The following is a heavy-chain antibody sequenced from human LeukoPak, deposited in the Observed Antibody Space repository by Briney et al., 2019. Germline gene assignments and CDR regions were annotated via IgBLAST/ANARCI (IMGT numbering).Heavy chain of an antibody. Sequence: QSGGSLRLSCEGSGFTFSNYWMGWVRQAPGKGLQWVANIKTDGSEKYYVDSVKGRFTISRDNAKNSLYLQMNSLRAEDTAMYYCARGAHYMDVWGKGTTVTVSS. CDR1: GFTFSNYW. CDR3: ARGAHYMDV. V-gene: IGHV3-7*01. CDR2: IKTDGSEK. J-gene: IGHJ6*03.